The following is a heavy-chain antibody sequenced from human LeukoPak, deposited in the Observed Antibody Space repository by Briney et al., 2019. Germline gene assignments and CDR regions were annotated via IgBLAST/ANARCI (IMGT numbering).Heavy chain of an antibody. Sequence: PSETLSLTCTVSGGSLTGYYWTWIRQPPGKGLEWLGYTYFSGSTDYNPSLKSRVTMSVDTSKNQLSLKLSSVTAADTATYYCTRGGYDFLWGTYRYQYFDYWGQGALVTVSS. CDR1: GGSLTGYY. J-gene: IGHJ4*02. CDR3: TRGGYDFLWGTYRYQYFDY. CDR2: TYFSGST. D-gene: IGHD3-16*02. V-gene: IGHV4-59*01.